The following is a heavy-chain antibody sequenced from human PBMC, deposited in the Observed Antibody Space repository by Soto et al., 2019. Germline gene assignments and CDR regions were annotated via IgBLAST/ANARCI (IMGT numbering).Heavy chain of an antibody. V-gene: IGHV3-23*01. CDR2: ISGSGGSP. J-gene: IGHJ4*02. CDR3: AKECTSGVYYFDY. CDR1: GFTFSNYA. Sequence: EVQLLESGGGLVQPGGSLRLSCAASGFTFSNYAMNCVRQAPGKGLEWVSTISGSGGSPYYADSVKGRFTISRDNSKNTLYLQMNSLRAGDSAIYYCAKECTSGVYYFDYWGQGTLVTVSS. D-gene: IGHD6-19*01.